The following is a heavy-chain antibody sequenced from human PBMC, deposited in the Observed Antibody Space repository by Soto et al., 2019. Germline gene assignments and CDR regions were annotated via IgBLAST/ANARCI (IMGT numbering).Heavy chain of an antibody. D-gene: IGHD3-22*01. J-gene: IGHJ4*02. CDR1: GYSFAGYW. V-gene: IGHV5-10-1*01. CDR2: IDPSDSQT. Sequence: GESLKISCKGSGYSFAGYWITWVRQKPGKGLEWMGRIDPSDSQTYYSPSFRGHVTISVTKSITTVFLQWSSLRASDTAMYYCARQIYDSDTGPNFQYYFDSWGQGNPVTVSS. CDR3: ARQIYDSDTGPNFQYYFDS.